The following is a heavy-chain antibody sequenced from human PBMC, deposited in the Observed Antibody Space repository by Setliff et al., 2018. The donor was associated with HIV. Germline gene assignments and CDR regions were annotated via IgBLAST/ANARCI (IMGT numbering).Heavy chain of an antibody. J-gene: IGHJ5*01. Sequence: GASVKVSCKASGYSFASHSLHWVRQAPGQGLEWMGWINTGNGNTKYSQKFQDRVTITRDTSANTGYMELSGLRSEDTAVYYCARDRVPKRGYTYREPDFDSWGQGTLVTGS. D-gene: IGHD5-12*01. CDR1: GYSFASHS. CDR3: ARDRVPKRGYTYREPDFDS. V-gene: IGHV1-3*04. CDR2: INTGNGNT.